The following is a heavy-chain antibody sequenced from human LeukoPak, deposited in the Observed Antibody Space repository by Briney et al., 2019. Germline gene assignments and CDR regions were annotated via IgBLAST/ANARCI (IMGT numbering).Heavy chain of an antibody. D-gene: IGHD6-19*01. V-gene: IGHV3-11*01. CDR1: GFTFSDYY. CDR3: ARFGGSGWSLDY. J-gene: IGHJ4*02. CDR2: ISSSGSTI. Sequence: GGSLRLSCAASGFTFSDYYMSWIRQAPGKGLEWVSYISSSGSTIYYADSVKGRFIISRDNAKNLLSLQMNSLRVEDTAVYYCARFGGSGWSLDYWGQGTLVTVSS.